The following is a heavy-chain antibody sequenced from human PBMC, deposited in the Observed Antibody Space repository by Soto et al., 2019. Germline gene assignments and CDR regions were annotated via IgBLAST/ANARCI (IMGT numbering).Heavy chain of an antibody. CDR3: ERESPKWIQLWSTFDY. D-gene: IGHD5-18*01. J-gene: IGHJ4*02. V-gene: IGHV1-3*01. CDR1: GYTFTNYA. Sequence: QVPLVQSGAEVKKPGASVKVSCKASGYTFTNYAIHWVRQAPGQRLEWVGWINAGNDNTKYSQKFQGRFTITRDTYASTAYMELSSLRSEDTAVDYCERESPKWIQLWSTFDYSCQGTLVTVSS. CDR2: INAGNDNT.